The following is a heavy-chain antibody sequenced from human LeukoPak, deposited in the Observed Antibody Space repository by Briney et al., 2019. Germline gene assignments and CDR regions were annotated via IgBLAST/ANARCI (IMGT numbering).Heavy chain of an antibody. J-gene: IGHJ4*02. CDR1: GFTFSSYA. CDR3: AKDQRYFDY. Sequence: GRSLRLSCAASGFTFSSYAMHWVRQAPGKGLEWVAVISYDGSNKYYADSVKGRFTISRDNSKNTLYLQMNSLRAEDTAVYYCAKDQRYFDYWGQGTLVTVSS. CDR2: ISYDGSNK. D-gene: IGHD6-25*01. V-gene: IGHV3-30*04.